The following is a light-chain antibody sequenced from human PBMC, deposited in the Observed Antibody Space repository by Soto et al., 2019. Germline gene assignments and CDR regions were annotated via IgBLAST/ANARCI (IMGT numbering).Light chain of an antibody. J-gene: IGLJ2*01. CDR3: SSYAGSSTWV. CDR1: SSDVGGYNY. V-gene: IGLV2-8*01. Sequence: QSAPTQPPSASGSPGQSATISCTGTSSDVGGYNYVSWYQQYPGKAPKLMIYEVSKRPSGVPDRFSGSKSGNTASLTVSGFQAEDEADYYCSSYAGSSTWVFGGGTKVTVL. CDR2: EVS.